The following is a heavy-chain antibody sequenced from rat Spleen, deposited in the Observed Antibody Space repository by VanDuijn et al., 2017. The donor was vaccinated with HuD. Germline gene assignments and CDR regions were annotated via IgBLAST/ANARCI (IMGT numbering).Heavy chain of an antibody. CDR2: ISGSGGNT. J-gene: IGHJ2*01. CDR1: GFTFSNYG. Sequence: EVELVESGGGLVQPGGSMKLSCAASGFTFSNYGMTWVRQAPTKGLEWVASISGSGGNTYYRDSVKGRFTISRDNAKSTLYLQMDSLRSEDTATYYCSSNNFDYWGQGVVVTVSS. CDR3: SSNNFDY. V-gene: IGHV5-25*01. D-gene: IGHD1-10*01.